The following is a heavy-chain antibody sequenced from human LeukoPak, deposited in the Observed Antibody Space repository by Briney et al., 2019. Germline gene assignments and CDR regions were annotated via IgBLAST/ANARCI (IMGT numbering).Heavy chain of an antibody. Sequence: GASVKVSCKASGYTFTGYYMHWVRQAPGQGLELMGWINPNSGGTNYAQKFQGRVTMTRDTSISTAYMELSRLRSDDTAVYYCARRHDYGDYNWFDPWGQGNLVTVSS. V-gene: IGHV1-2*02. D-gene: IGHD4-17*01. J-gene: IGHJ5*02. CDR2: INPNSGGT. CDR1: GYTFTGYY. CDR3: ARRHDYGDYNWFDP.